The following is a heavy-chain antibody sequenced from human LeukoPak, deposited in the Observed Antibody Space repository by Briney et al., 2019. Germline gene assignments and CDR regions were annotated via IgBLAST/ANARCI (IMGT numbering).Heavy chain of an antibody. Sequence: PSETLSLTCAVYGGSLSGYNWSWSWIRQPPGKGLEWIGEINHRGSTNYNTSLKSRVTISVGKSKNQFSLKLNSVTAADTAVYYCARDRNYYDSNYYGMDVWGQGTTVTVSS. D-gene: IGHD3-22*01. CDR3: ARDRNYYDSNYYGMDV. CDR2: INHRGST. V-gene: IGHV4-34*01. J-gene: IGHJ6*02. CDR1: GGSLSGYN.